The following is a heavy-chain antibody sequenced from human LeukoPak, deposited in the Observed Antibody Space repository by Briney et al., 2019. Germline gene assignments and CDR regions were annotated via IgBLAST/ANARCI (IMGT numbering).Heavy chain of an antibody. CDR3: ARGVAAANGMDV. CDR1: GFTFSSYG. Sequence: GGSLRLSCAASGFTFSSYGMHWVRQAPGKGLEWVAVIWYDGSNKYYADSVKGRFTISRDNSKNTLYLQMNSLRAEDTAVYYCARGVAAANGMDVWGQGTTVTVSS. D-gene: IGHD6-13*01. CDR2: IWYDGSNK. J-gene: IGHJ6*02. V-gene: IGHV3-33*01.